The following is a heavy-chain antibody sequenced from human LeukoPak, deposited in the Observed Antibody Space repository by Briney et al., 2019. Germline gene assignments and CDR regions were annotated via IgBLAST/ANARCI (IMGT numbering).Heavy chain of an antibody. CDR1: GGSISSSSYS. CDR2: IYYSGST. V-gene: IGHV4-39*01. Sequence: SETLSLTCTVSGGSISSSSYSWGWIRQPPGKGLEWIGSIYYSGSTYYNPSLKSRVTISVDTSKNQFSLKLSSATAADTAVYYCARHLKSITMIVVVTTNLVWFDPWGQGTLVTVSS. J-gene: IGHJ5*02. D-gene: IGHD3-22*01. CDR3: ARHLKSITMIVVVTTNLVWFDP.